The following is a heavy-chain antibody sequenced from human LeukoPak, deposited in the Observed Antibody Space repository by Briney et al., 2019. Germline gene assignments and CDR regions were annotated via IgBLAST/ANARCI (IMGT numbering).Heavy chain of an antibody. Sequence: VASVKVSCKASGYTFTSYGISWVRQAPGQGLEWMGWISAYNGNTNYAQKLQGRVTMTTDTSTSTAYMELRSLRSDDTAVYYCARDGNYDSSGYYFDYWGQGTLVTVSS. D-gene: IGHD3-22*01. CDR1: GYTFTSYG. J-gene: IGHJ4*02. CDR3: ARDGNYDSSGYYFDY. V-gene: IGHV1-18*01. CDR2: ISAYNGNT.